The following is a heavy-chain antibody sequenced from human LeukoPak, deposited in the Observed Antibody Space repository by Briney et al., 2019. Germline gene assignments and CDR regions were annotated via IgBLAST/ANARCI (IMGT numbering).Heavy chain of an antibody. CDR2: ISSSGSTI. V-gene: IGHV3-11*01. D-gene: IGHD2-2*01. CDR1: GFTFSDYY. Sequence: GGSLRLSCVASGFTFSDYYMSWIRQAPGKGLEWVSYISSSGSTIYYADSVKGRFTISRDNAKNSLYLQMNSLRAEDTAVYYCARCSSTSCWYYGMDVWGQGTTVTVSS. CDR3: ARCSSTSCWYYGMDV. J-gene: IGHJ6*02.